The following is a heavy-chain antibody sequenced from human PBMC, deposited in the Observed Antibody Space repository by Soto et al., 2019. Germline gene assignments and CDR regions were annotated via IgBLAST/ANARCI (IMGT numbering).Heavy chain of an antibody. D-gene: IGHD4-17*01. J-gene: IGHJ4*02. CDR2: IKKDGSEK. CDR1: GFRFSDYW. Sequence: GGSLRLSCAASGFRFSDYWMTWVRQAPGKGLEWVANIKKDGSEKSYADSVKGRFTISRDNAKNSLYLQMSGLRGDDTGVYYCARRAAVTTNDYWGQGTLVTVSS. CDR3: ARRAAVTTNDY. V-gene: IGHV3-7*01.